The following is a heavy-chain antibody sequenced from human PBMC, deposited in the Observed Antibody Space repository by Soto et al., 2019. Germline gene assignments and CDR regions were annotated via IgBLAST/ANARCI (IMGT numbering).Heavy chain of an antibody. J-gene: IGHJ4*02. V-gene: IGHV5-51*01. D-gene: IGHD6-19*01. CDR1: VYSFTSYW. CDR2: IYPGDSDT. Sequence: GESLKISCKGSVYSFTSYWIGWVRQMPGKGLEWMGIIYPGDSDTRYSPSFQGQVTISADKSISTAYLQWSSLKASDTAMYYCARRVDSSGWALDYWGQGTLVTVSS. CDR3: ARRVDSSGWALDY.